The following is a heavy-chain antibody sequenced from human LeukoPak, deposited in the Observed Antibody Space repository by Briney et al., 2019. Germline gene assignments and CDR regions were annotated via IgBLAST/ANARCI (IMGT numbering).Heavy chain of an antibody. CDR1: GGSISSYY. CDR3: ARQGSAYYFDF. J-gene: IGHJ4*02. V-gene: IGHV4-59*08. D-gene: IGHD2-15*01. CDR2: INYGGST. Sequence: SETLSLTCTVSGGSISSYYWSWIRQAPGKGLEWIGEINYGGSTNYNPSLKSRVTISVDTSKNQFSLKLTSVTAAGTAVYYCARQGSAYYFDFWGQGLLVTVSS.